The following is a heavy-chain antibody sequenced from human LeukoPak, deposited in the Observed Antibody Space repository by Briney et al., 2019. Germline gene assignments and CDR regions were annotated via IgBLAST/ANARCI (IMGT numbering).Heavy chain of an antibody. V-gene: IGHV3-30-3*01. CDR3: AKVAAAGTDY. Sequence: GRSLRLSCAASGFTFSSYAMHWVRQAPGKGLEWVAVISYDGSNKYHADSVKGRFTISRDNSKNTLYLQMNSLRAEDTAVYYCAKVAAAGTDYWGQGTLVTVSS. J-gene: IGHJ4*02. D-gene: IGHD6-13*01. CDR2: ISYDGSNK. CDR1: GFTFSSYA.